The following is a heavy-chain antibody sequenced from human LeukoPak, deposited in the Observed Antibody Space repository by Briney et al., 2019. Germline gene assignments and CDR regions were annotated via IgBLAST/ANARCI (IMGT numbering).Heavy chain of an antibody. Sequence: SVKVSCKASGGTFSSYAISWVRQAPGQGLEWMGGIIPIFGTANYAQKFQGRVTITADESTSTAYMELSSLRSEDTAVYYCAKGGRSVGALDYWGQGTLVTVSS. CDR1: GGTFSSYA. CDR2: IIPIFGTA. D-gene: IGHD1-26*01. V-gene: IGHV1-69*13. CDR3: AKGGRSVGALDY. J-gene: IGHJ4*02.